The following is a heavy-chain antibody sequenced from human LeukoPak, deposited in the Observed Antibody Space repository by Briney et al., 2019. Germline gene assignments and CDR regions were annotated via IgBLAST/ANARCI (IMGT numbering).Heavy chain of an antibody. V-gene: IGHV4-59*08. Sequence: SETLSLTCSVSSGSIGTYYWAWIRQTPGKGLEWIGYISYSGGTKYNPSLTRRITISLDTSKNQFSLELRSMTAADTAMYYCARQAGSFTTFDFWGQGTLVTASS. CDR2: ISYSGGT. CDR3: ARQAGSFTTFDF. D-gene: IGHD1-26*01. CDR1: SGSIGTYY. J-gene: IGHJ4*02.